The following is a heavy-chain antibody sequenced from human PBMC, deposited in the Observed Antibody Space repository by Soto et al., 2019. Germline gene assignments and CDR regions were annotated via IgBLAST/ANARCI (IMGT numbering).Heavy chain of an antibody. CDR2: ISGSGGRT. J-gene: IGHJ4*02. V-gene: IGHV3-23*01. CDR1: GFTFSSYA. D-gene: IGHD3-3*01. CDR3: AKFSYDFWSGYARYFDY. Sequence: EVQLLESGGGLVQPGGSLRLSCAASGFTFSSYAMSWVRQAPGKGLEWVSVISGSGGRTHYADSVQGRFTISRDNSKNTLYVQMNSLRVEDTAVYYCAKFSYDFWSGYARYFDYWGQGTLVTVSS.